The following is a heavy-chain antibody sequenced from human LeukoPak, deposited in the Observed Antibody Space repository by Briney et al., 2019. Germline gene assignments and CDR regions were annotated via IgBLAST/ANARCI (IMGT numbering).Heavy chain of an antibody. Sequence: GGSLRLSCAASGFTFSSYAMHWVRQAPGKGLEWVAVISYDGSNKYYADSVKGRFTISRDNSKNTLYLQMNSLRAEDTAVYYCARDLDGYNYLDYWGQGTLVTVSS. CDR1: GFTFSSYA. CDR2: ISYDGSNK. D-gene: IGHD5-24*01. J-gene: IGHJ4*02. V-gene: IGHV3-30-3*01. CDR3: ARDLDGYNYLDY.